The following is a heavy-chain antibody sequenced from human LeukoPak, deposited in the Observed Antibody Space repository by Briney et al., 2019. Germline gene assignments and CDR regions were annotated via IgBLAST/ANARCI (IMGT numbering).Heavy chain of an antibody. CDR2: ISPSGSIS. J-gene: IGHJ5*02. D-gene: IGHD3-9*01. CDR1: GFTLSTYW. Sequence: GGSLRLSCAASGFTLSTYWMSWVRQAPGKGLEWVSGISPSGSISYYADSVKGRFTISRDNSKNTVSLQMNSLRAEDTALYYCARDLDWGAFDAWGQGTLVTVSS. CDR3: ARDLDWGAFDA. V-gene: IGHV3-23*01.